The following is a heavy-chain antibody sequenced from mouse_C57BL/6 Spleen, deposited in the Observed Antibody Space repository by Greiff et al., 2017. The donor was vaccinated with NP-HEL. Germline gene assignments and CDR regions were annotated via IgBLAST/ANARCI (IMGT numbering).Heavy chain of an antibody. CDR1: GYTFTSYW. V-gene: IGHV1-52*01. D-gene: IGHD3-2*02. J-gene: IGHJ3*01. CDR3: AREGDSSGWFAY. Sequence: QVQLKQPGAELVRPGSSVKLSCKASGYTFTSYWMHWVKQRPIQGLEWIGNIDPSDSETHYNQKFKDKATLTVDKSSSTAYMQLSSLTSEDSAVYYCAREGDSSGWFAYWGQGTLVTVSA. CDR2: IDPSDSET.